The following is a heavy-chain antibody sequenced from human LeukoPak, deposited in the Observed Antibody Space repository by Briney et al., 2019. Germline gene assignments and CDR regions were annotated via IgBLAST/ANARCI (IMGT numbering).Heavy chain of an antibody. J-gene: IGHJ5*02. CDR2: IYYSGST. V-gene: IGHV4-59*11. CDR1: GGSLSSHY. Sequence: SETLSVTCTVSGGSLSSHYWSWIRQPPGKGLEWIGYIYYSGSTNYNPSLKSRVTISVDTSKNQFSLKLSSVTAADTAVYYCARDRGVAARPGWFDPWGQGTLVTVSS. D-gene: IGHD6-6*01. CDR3: ARDRGVAARPGWFDP.